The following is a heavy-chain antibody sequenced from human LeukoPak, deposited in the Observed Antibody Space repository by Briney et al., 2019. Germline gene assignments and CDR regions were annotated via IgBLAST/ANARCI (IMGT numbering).Heavy chain of an antibody. CDR3: ARGTHRYSSRAFDI. CDR1: GFTFSSYW. Sequence: GGSLRLSCAASGFTFSSYWMNWVRQAPGKGLEWVANIKQDGTEKLYVDSVKGRFTISRDNAKNSLYLQMNSLRAEDTAVYYCARGTHRYSSRAFDIWGQGTMVTVSS. D-gene: IGHD6-13*01. J-gene: IGHJ3*02. V-gene: IGHV3-7*03. CDR2: IKQDGTEK.